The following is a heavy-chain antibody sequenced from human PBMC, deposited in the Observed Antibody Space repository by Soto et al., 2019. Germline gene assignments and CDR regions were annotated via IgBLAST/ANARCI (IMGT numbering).Heavy chain of an antibody. J-gene: IGHJ6*02. CDR3: ARIKLVEWSFINVDVYDMDV. Sequence: PGGSLRLSCVASGFSLSDYAVNWVRQAPGKGLEWVSFISSDSRTIYYADSVEGRFTVSRDNARNSVSLQMDSLRDEDAAVYYWARIKLVEWSFINVDVYDMDVWGQGTPVTVSS. D-gene: IGHD3-3*01. V-gene: IGHV3-48*02. CDR2: ISSDSRTI. CDR1: GFSLSDYA.